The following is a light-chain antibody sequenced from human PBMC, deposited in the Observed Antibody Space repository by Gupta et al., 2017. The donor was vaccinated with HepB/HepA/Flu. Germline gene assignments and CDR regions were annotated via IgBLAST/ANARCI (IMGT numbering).Light chain of an antibody. CDR1: QGISNY. V-gene: IGKV1-27*01. CDR3: QKYNSAPEFT. Sequence: DIQMPQSPSSLSASVGDRVTITCRASQGISNYLAWYQQKPGKVPKLLIYAASTLQSGVPSRFSGSGSGTDFTLTISSLQPEDVATYYCQKYNSAPEFTFGPGTKVDIK. J-gene: IGKJ3*01. CDR2: AAS.